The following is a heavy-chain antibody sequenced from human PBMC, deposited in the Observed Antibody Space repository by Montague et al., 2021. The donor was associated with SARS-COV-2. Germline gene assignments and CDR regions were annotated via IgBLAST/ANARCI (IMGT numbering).Heavy chain of an antibody. CDR3: ALDTTSFNSGIYYDAFDV. J-gene: IGHJ3*01. D-gene: IGHD1-26*01. CDR2: IKGDGSNK. CDR1: GFTFSTYW. Sequence: SLRLSCAASGFTFSTYWMTWVRQAPGKGLEWVANIKGDGSNKHFVDSVEGRFTISRDNAKNSLYLLMTNLRVDDTAVYYCALDTTSFNSGIYYDAFDVWGQGTMVTVSS. V-gene: IGHV3-7*03.